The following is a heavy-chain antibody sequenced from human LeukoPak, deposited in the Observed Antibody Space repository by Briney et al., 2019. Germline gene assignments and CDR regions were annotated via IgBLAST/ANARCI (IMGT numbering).Heavy chain of an antibody. V-gene: IGHV3-53*01. J-gene: IGHJ6*02. CDR1: GFTFSDHY. CDR2: IYSGGST. Sequence: GGSLRLSCAASGFTFSDHYMDWVRQAPGKGLEWVSVIYSGGSTYYADSVKGRFTISRDNSKNTLYLQMNSLRAEDTAKYYCTKDYCGKFCSAVWGQGTTVTVSS. D-gene: IGHD3-9*01. CDR3: TKDYCGKFCSAV.